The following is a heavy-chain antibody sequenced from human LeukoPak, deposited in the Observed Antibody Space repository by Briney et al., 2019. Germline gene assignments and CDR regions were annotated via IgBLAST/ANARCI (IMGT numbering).Heavy chain of an antibody. Sequence: ASVKVSCKVSGYTLTELSMHWVRQAPGKGLEWMGGFDPEDGETIYAQKFQGRVTMTKDTSTDTAYMELSSLRSEDTAVYYCATEAHSSGPTGWGQGTLVTVSS. J-gene: IGHJ4*02. V-gene: IGHV1-24*01. CDR3: ATEAHSSGPTG. CDR1: GYTLTELS. CDR2: FDPEDGET. D-gene: IGHD3-22*01.